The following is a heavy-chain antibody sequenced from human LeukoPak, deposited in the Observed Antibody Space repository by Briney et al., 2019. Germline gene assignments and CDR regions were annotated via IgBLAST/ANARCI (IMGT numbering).Heavy chain of an antibody. CDR1: GGSFSGYY. V-gene: IGHV4-34*01. CDR3: ARQSRKYDFWSGYYVSPALGFDY. D-gene: IGHD3-3*01. Sequence: SETLSLTCAVYGGSFSGYYWCWIRQPPRKGQDWIGEINHSGSTNYNPSLKSRVTISVDTSKNQFSLKLSSVTAADTAVYYCARQSRKYDFWSGYYVSPALGFDYWGQGTLVTVSS. CDR2: INHSGST. J-gene: IGHJ4*02.